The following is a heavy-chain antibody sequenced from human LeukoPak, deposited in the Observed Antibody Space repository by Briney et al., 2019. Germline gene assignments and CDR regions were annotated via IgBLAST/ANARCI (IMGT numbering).Heavy chain of an antibody. V-gene: IGHV3-43*01. CDR3: AGSDTIGYTPREWDYWFFDL. D-gene: IGHD3-16*02. J-gene: IGHJ2*01. CDR2: INRRGHT. CDR1: GFTFDRFT. Sequence: GGSLRLSCAASGFTFDRFTIHWVRQTPGKGLEWVSLINRRGHTFYADSVKGRFTISRDNSRNSVFLQMNSLRPEDTALYHCAGSDTIGYTPREWDYWFFDLWGRGTLVTVSS.